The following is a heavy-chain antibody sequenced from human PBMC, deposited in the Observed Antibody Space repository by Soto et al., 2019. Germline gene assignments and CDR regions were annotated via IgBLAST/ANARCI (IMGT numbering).Heavy chain of an antibody. CDR2: IYYSGST. Sequence: QVQLQESGPGLVKPSQTLSLTCTVSGGSISSGGYYWSWIRQHPGKGLEWIGYIYYSGSTYYNPSLKSRATISVDTSKNQFSLKLSSVTAADTAVYYCARDSSSWPYYYGMDVWGQGTTVTVSS. V-gene: IGHV4-31*03. D-gene: IGHD6-13*01. CDR1: GGSISSGGYY. CDR3: ARDSSSWPYYYGMDV. J-gene: IGHJ6*02.